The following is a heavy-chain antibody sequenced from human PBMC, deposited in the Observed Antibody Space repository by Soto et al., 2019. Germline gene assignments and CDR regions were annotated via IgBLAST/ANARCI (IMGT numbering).Heavy chain of an antibody. CDR2: ISPGGTTT. D-gene: IGHD2-15*01. CDR3: ARELPPGGPLDY. Sequence: QVQLLQSGAEVRKPGASVKLSCRASGYSFTTYYIHWVRQAPGQGLEWMAIISPGGTTTNYAHNFQGRITVTSDVSTSTVHMEVASLRDDDTAVYFCARELPPGGPLDYWGQGSLVTVSS. J-gene: IGHJ4*02. V-gene: IGHV1-46*03. CDR1: GYSFTTYY.